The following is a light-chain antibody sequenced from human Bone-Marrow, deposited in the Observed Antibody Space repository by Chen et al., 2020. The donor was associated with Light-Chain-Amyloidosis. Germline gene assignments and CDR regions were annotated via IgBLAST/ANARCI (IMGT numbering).Light chain of an antibody. V-gene: IGLV3-21*04. CDR3: QAWDSSSDRYV. J-gene: IGLJ1*01. CDR1: NIEGKT. Sequence: SYVLTQPPSVSVAPGKTATITCGGNNIEGKTVHWYQQKPGQAPVLVIYFNNLRPSGIPERFSGSNSGNTATLTISRVEAGDEADYYCQAWDSSSDRYVFGTGTKVTVL. CDR2: FNN.